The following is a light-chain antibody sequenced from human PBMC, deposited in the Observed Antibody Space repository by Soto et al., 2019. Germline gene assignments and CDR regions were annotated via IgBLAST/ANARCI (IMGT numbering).Light chain of an antibody. CDR1: QSVLYSSNNKNY. Sequence: DIVMTQSPDSLAVSLGERATINCKSSQSVLYSSNNKNYLAWYQQRPGQPPKLLIYWASIRESGVPNPFSGSGSGTDFTITIASLQAEDVAVYYCHQYESIPPTSGQGNKLQIK. CDR3: HQYESIPPT. J-gene: IGKJ2*01. CDR2: WAS. V-gene: IGKV4-1*01.